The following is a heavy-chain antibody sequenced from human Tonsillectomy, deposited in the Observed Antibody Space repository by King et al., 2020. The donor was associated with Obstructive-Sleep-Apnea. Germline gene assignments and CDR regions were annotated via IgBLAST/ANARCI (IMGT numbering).Heavy chain of an antibody. Sequence: VQLVESGGGLVQPGGSLRLSCAASGFTVSSKYMSWVRQAPGKGLAWVSVIYAFGRTYYADSGKGRLTISRDNSKNTVYLQMKSLRAEDTAVYFCARDLVMDVWGQGTTVTVSS. V-gene: IGHV3-66*01. CDR2: IYAFGRT. CDR3: ARDLVMDV. CDR1: GFTVSSKY. J-gene: IGHJ6*02. D-gene: IGHD2-8*02.